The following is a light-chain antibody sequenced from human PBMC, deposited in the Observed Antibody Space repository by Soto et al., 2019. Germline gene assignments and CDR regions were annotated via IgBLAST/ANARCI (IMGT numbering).Light chain of an antibody. J-gene: IGKJ5*01. Sequence: EIVMTPSPATLSVSPGERATLSCRASQSVSNNLAWYQQKPGQTPRLLIYGASTRATDIPARFSGSGSGTEFTLTISSLQSEDFAVYYCQQYKNWPLITFGQGTRLEIK. CDR3: QQYKNWPLIT. CDR2: GAS. CDR1: QSVSNN. V-gene: IGKV3-15*01.